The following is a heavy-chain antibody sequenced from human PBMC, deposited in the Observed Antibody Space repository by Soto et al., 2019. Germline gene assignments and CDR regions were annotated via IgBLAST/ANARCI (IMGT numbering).Heavy chain of an antibody. CDR2: ISGSGGST. D-gene: IGHD6-19*01. CDR3: AKDRXSSGWYEEGRGTNWFDP. J-gene: IGHJ5*02. CDR1: GFTFSSYA. V-gene: IGHV3-23*01. Sequence: GGSLRLSCAASGFTFSSYAMSWVRQAPGKGLEWVSAISGSGGSTYYADSVKGRFTISRDNSKNTLYLQMNSLRAEDTAVYYCAKDRXSSGWYEEGRGTNWFDPWGQGTLVTVSS.